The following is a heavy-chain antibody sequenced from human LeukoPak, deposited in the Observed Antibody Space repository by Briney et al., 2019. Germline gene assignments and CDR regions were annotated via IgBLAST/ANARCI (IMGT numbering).Heavy chain of an antibody. CDR2: SSSNGGST. CDR1: GFTFSTLP. D-gene: IGHD6-19*01. CDR3: VNQISGWVY. V-gene: IGHV3-64D*06. J-gene: IGHJ4*02. Sequence: PGGSLRLSCSASGFTFSTLPMHWVRQAPGKGLGYVSGSSSNGGSTYYADSAKGRFTISRDNSKNTLYLQMSSLRPEDTAVYYCVNQISGWVYWGQGTLVTVSS.